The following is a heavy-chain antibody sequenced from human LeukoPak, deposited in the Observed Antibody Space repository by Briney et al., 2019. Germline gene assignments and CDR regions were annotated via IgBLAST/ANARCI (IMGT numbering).Heavy chain of an antibody. V-gene: IGHV4-38-2*02. CDR1: GYSISSGYY. CDR2: IYQSGST. Sequence: SETLSLTCSVSGYSISSGYYWGWIRQPPGKGLEWIGSIYQSGSTSYNSSLKSRVTISVDTSKNQFSLKLSSVTAADTAVYYCARVSGSGSTYYYYYYYMDVWGKGTTVTVSS. D-gene: IGHD3-10*01. CDR3: ARVSGSGSTYYYYYYYMDV. J-gene: IGHJ6*03.